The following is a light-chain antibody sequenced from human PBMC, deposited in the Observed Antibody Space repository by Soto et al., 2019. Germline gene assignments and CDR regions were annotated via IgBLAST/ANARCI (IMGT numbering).Light chain of an antibody. J-gene: IGKJ1*01. Sequence: DIQMTQSPSSLSASVGDRVTITCRASQVISNYLAWYQQKPGKVPKLLIYAASTLQSGVPSRFSGSGSGTDFNFTISSLQPEAVANYYCQKYNSALWTFGQGTKVEIK. V-gene: IGKV1-27*01. CDR1: QVISNY. CDR3: QKYNSALWT. CDR2: AAS.